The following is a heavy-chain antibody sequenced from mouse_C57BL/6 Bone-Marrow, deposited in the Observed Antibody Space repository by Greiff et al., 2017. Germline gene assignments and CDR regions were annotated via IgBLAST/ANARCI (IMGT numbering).Heavy chain of an antibody. Sequence: EVQLVESGPVLVKPGASVKMSCKASGYTFTDYYMNWVKQSHGKSLEWIGVINPYNGGTSYNQKFKGKATLTVDKSSSTAYMELNSLTSEDSAVYYCARALYDAMDYWGQGTSVTVSS. V-gene: IGHV1-19*01. CDR1: GYTFTDYY. J-gene: IGHJ4*01. CDR3: ARALYDAMDY. CDR2: INPYNGGT.